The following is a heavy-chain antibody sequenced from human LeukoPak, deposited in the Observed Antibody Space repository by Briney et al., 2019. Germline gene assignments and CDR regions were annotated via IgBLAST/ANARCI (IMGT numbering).Heavy chain of an antibody. J-gene: IGHJ4*02. D-gene: IGHD3-16*02. V-gene: IGHV1-69*04. CDR2: IIPILGIA. CDR3: ARHPGVIDY. Sequence: PGGSLRLSCAASGFTFSSYAISWVRQAPGQGLEWMGRIIPILGIANYAQKFQGRVTITADKSMSTAYMELSSLRSEDTAVYYCARHPGVIDYWGQGTLVTVSS. CDR1: GFTFSSYA.